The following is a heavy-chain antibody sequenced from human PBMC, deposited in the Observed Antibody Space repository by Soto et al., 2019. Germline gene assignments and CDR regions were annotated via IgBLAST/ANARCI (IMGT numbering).Heavy chain of an antibody. CDR1: GFTFSSYA. Sequence: EVQLLESGGGLVQPGGPLSLSCAASGFTFSSYAMSWVRQAPGKGLGWASAISGSGGSTYYADSVKGRFTISRDNSKNTLYLQMNSLRAEDTAVYYCAKDPDRAVTRYYFDYWGQGTLVTVSS. CDR3: AKDPDRAVTRYYFDY. D-gene: IGHD4-17*01. V-gene: IGHV3-23*01. CDR2: ISGSGGST. J-gene: IGHJ4*02.